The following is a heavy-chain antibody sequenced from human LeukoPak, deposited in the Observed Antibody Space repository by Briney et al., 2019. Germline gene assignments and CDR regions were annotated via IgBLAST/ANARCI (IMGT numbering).Heavy chain of an antibody. V-gene: IGHV3-23*01. CDR1: GFTFSSYA. Sequence: PGGSLRLSCAASGFTFSSYAMSWVRQAPGKGLEWVSAISDSGGSTYYADSVKGRFTISRDNSKTTLYLQMNSLRAEDTAVYYCAKTQGRTVGYCSSTSCYAILPDDYWGQGTLVTVSS. CDR2: ISDSGGST. D-gene: IGHD2-2*01. J-gene: IGHJ4*02. CDR3: AKTQGRTVGYCSSTSCYAILPDDY.